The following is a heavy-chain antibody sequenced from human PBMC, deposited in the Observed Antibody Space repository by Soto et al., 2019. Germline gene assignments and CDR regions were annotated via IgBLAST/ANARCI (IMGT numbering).Heavy chain of an antibody. CDR3: AKDSGDIVATVGTFDY. D-gene: IGHD5-12*01. Sequence: QVQLVESGGGVVQPGRSLRLSCAASGFTFSSYGMHWVRQAPGKGLEWVAVISYDGSNKYYADSVKGRFTISRDNSKNTLYLQMNSLRAEDTAVYYCAKDSGDIVATVGTFDYWGQGTLVTVSS. CDR1: GFTFSSYG. J-gene: IGHJ4*02. CDR2: ISYDGSNK. V-gene: IGHV3-30*18.